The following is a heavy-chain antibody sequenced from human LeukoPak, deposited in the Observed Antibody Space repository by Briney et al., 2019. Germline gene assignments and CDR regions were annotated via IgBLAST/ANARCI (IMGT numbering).Heavy chain of an antibody. D-gene: IGHD1-26*01. CDR3: VRAVRIVGTTGLYFDY. Sequence: SAKVSCKASGGTFSSYAISWVRQAPGQGLEWMGGIIPIFDTANYAQKFQGRVTITADESTSTAYMELSSLKSENTDVYCFVRAVRIVGTTGLYFDYWGQGTLVTVSS. CDR1: GGTFSSYA. V-gene: IGHV1-69*13. CDR2: IIPIFDTA. J-gene: IGHJ4*02.